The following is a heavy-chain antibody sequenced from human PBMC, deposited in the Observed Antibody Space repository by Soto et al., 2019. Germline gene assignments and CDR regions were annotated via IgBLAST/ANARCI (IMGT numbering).Heavy chain of an antibody. D-gene: IGHD1-1*01. Sequence: GGSLRLSCAAFGLTISGKKYVAWFRQAPGKGLEWVSALYDVDGSFYADSVKGRFTTSSDSSKTTVYLQMNDLRPDDTAVYYCATWHEREHAYDVWGQGTTVTVSS. CDR1: GLTISGKKY. CDR3: ATWHEREHAYDV. V-gene: IGHV3-53*01. J-gene: IGHJ3*01. CDR2: LYDVDGS.